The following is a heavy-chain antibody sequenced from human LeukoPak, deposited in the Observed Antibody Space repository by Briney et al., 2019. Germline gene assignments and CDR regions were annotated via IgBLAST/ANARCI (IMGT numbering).Heavy chain of an antibody. J-gene: IGHJ4*02. CDR2: ISAYNGNT. V-gene: IGHV1-18*04. D-gene: IGHD2-2*01. CDR1: GYIFTDYY. CDR3: ARDGDIVVVPAASHFDY. Sequence: RASVKVSCKASGYIFTDYYMHWVRQAPGQGLEWMGWISAYNGNTNYAQKLQGRVTMTTDTSTSIAYTELRSLRSDDTAVYYCARDGDIVVVPAASHFDYWGQGTLVTVSS.